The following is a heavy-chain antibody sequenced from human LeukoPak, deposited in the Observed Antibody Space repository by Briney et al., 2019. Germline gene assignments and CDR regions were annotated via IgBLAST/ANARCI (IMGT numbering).Heavy chain of an antibody. CDR2: IQYDGSNK. Sequence: GGSLRLSCAASGFIFRTYGMHWVRQAPGKGLEWVAYIQYDGSNKQYADSVKGRFSISRDNSKNTLYLQMNSLGAEDTAVYYCARDRMGYDYVWGRGWFDPWGQGTLVTVSS. V-gene: IGHV3-30*02. D-gene: IGHD3-16*01. CDR1: GFIFRTYG. CDR3: ARDRMGYDYVWGRGWFDP. J-gene: IGHJ5*02.